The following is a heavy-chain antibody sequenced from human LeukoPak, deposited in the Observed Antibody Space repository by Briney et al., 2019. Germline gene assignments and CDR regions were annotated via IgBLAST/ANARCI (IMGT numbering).Heavy chain of an antibody. J-gene: IGHJ6*02. CDR1: GVSIKSNNW. CDR3: ARFCGSTSWHSGCYYGIDV. Sequence: SETLSLTCAVSGVSIKSNNWWSWVRQPPGKGLEWIGEIYHSGSTNYNPSLESRVTVSVDKSKNQFSLDLTSVTAADTAVYYCARFCGSTSWHSGCYYGIDVWGQGTTVTVSS. V-gene: IGHV4-4*02. D-gene: IGHD2-2*01. CDR2: IYHSGST.